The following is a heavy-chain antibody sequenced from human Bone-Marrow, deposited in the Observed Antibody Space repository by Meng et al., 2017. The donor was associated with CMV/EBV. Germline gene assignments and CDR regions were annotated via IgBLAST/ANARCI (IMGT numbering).Heavy chain of an antibody. D-gene: IGHD6-19*01. V-gene: IGHV4-39*07. CDR2: VYYSGST. CDR3: ARDAVAGTDY. Sequence: GSLRLSCTVSGGSISSTIYYWGWIRQPPGKGLEWIGSVYYSGSTYYNASLKSRVTVSVDTSKNQFSLKLRSVTAADTAVYYCARDAVAGTDYWGQGTLVTVSS. CDR1: GGSISSTIYY. J-gene: IGHJ4*02.